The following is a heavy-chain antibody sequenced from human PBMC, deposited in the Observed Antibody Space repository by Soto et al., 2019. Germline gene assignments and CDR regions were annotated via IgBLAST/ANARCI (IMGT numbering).Heavy chain of an antibody. V-gene: IGHV3-33*01. CDR3: AREGSANSNGYYYYYMDV. CDR1: GFTFSSYG. D-gene: IGHD3-10*01. Sequence: PGGSLRLSCAASGFTFSSYGMHWVRQAPGKGLEWVAAIWYDGSNKYYADSVKGRFTISRDNSKNTLYLQMNSLRAEDTAVYYCAREGSANSNGYYYYYMDVWGKGTTVTVSS. J-gene: IGHJ6*03. CDR2: IWYDGSNK.